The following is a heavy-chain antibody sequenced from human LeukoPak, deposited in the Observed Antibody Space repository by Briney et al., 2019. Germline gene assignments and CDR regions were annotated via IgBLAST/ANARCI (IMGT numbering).Heavy chain of an antibody. CDR1: GFTFSSYG. V-gene: IGHV3-30*02. D-gene: IGHD3-16*02. CDR3: AKADEYYDYVWGSYRPHKFDY. Sequence: GGSLRLSCAASGFTFSSYGMHWVRQAPGKGLEWVAFIRGDGGNKYYADSVKGRFTISRDNSKNTLYLQMNSLRAEDTAVYYCAKADEYYDYVWGSYRPHKFDYWGQGTLVTVSS. CDR2: IRGDGGNK. J-gene: IGHJ4*02.